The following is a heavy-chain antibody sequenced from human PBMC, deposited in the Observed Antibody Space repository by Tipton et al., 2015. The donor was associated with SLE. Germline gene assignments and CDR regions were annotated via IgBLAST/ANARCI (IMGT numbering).Heavy chain of an antibody. V-gene: IGHV1-2*06. D-gene: IGHD4-23*01. Sequence: QLVQSGPEVKNPGASVKVSCKASGYKFTSYFLHWVRLAPGQGLEWVGRITPNSGGTIYAQKFQGRVTLTRDTSISTAYMDLRRLRSDDTAVYYCARDWGYGGGEYFQYWGQGTLVTVSS. J-gene: IGHJ1*01. CDR1: GYKFTSYF. CDR2: ITPNSGGT. CDR3: ARDWGYGGGEYFQY.